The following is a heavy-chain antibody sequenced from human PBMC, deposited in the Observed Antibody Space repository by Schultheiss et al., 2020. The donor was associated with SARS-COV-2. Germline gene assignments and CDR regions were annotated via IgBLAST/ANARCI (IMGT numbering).Heavy chain of an antibody. Sequence: SETLSLTCTVSGGSISSYYWSWIRQPPGKGLEWIGYIYYSGSTNYNPSLKSRVTISVDTSKNQFSLKLSSVTAADTAVYYCTRGRTWLAWYDPWGPGTLVTVSS. V-gene: IGHV4-59*01. D-gene: IGHD6-19*01. CDR3: TRGRTWLAWYDP. CDR1: GGSISSYY. J-gene: IGHJ5*02. CDR2: IYYSGST.